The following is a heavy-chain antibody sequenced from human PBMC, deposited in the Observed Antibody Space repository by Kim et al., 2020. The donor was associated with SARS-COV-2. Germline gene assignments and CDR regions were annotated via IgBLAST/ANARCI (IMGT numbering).Heavy chain of an antibody. CDR3: ARDFSGAWLKQWLGGGDDFDI. D-gene: IGHD6-19*01. J-gene: IGHJ3*02. CDR1: GYTFTGYY. CDR2: INPNSGGT. Sequence: ASVKVSCKASGYTFTGYYMHWVRQAPGQGLEWMGWINPNSGGTNYAQKFQGRVTMTRDTSISTAYMELSRLRSDDTAVYYCARDFSGAWLKQWLGGGDDFDIWGQGTMVTVSS. V-gene: IGHV1-2*02.